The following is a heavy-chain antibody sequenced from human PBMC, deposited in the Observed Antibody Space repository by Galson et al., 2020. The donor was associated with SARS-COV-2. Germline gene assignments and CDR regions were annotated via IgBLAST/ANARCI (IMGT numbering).Heavy chain of an antibody. CDR3: ARGGGVDAIRAYDYYGRDV. V-gene: IGHV4-34*01. CDR1: GGSFRRSY. CDR2: LNESGNT. D-gene: IGHD2-2*01. Sequence: SETMSLTCAVYGGSFRRSYWRWIRTSPGKGLEWIGELNESGNTTYNPSLKSRVTISMDTSKNRFSLNLSSVTAADTAVYYCARGGGVDAIRAYDYYGRDVWGQGTLVTVSS. J-gene: IGHJ6*02.